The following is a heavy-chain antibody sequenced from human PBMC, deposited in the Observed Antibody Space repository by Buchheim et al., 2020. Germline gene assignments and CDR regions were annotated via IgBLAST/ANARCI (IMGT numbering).Heavy chain of an antibody. Sequence: QVQLQQSGPGLVKPSQTLSLTCAISGDSVSSNSAAWNWIRQSPSKGLEWLGRTYYRSKWKNDYAVSLRGRITGNEDTSTNRFSLQLNTVTPEDAALYYCARGPFSLGFDSWSQGTL. CDR3: ARGPFSLGFDS. V-gene: IGHV6-1*01. D-gene: IGHD3-16*01. CDR2: TYYRSKWKN. J-gene: IGHJ4*02. CDR1: GDSVSSNSAA.